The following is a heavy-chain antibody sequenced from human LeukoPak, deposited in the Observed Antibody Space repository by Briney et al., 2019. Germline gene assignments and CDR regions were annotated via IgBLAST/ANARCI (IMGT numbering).Heavy chain of an antibody. D-gene: IGHD3-3*01. CDR3: ARGLYSDMSGSFGY. CDR2: IYSGGST. CDR1: GFNVSSNY. Sequence: PGGSLRLSCAASGFNVSSNYMTWVRQAPGKGLEWVSVIYSGGSTYYGDSVQGRFTISRDNSQNTLYLQMNSLRAEDTAVYYCARGLYSDMSGSFGYWGQGTLVTVSS. J-gene: IGHJ4*02. V-gene: IGHV3-53*01.